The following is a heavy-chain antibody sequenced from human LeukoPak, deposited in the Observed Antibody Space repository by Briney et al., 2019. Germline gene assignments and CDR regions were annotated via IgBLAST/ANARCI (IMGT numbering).Heavy chain of an antibody. CDR2: ISYDGSNK. V-gene: IGHV3-30*18. J-gene: IGHJ1*01. Sequence: GGSLRLSCAATGFTFSSYGMHWVREAPAKGLEWGAVISYDGSNKYYADSVKGRFTISRHNSKNTLYLQMNSLRPEDTAVYYCAKDRSSGWYSFQHWGQGTLVSVSS. CDR1: GFTFSSYG. CDR3: AKDRSSGWYSFQH. D-gene: IGHD6-19*01.